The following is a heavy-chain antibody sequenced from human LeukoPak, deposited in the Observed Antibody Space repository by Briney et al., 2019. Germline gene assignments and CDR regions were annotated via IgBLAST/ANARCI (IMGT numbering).Heavy chain of an antibody. J-gene: IGHJ6*02. CDR1: RFTFSNYG. CDR2: INSRSSTI. CDR3: AKGGLGYYYGMDV. V-gene: IGHV3-48*01. D-gene: IGHD3-10*01. Sequence: GGSLRLSCAASRFTFSNYGVNWVRQAPGKGLEWVSYINSRSSTIYYADSVRGRFTISRDNAKNSLYLQMNSLKAEDTAIYYCAKGGLGYYYGMDVWGQGTTVTVSS.